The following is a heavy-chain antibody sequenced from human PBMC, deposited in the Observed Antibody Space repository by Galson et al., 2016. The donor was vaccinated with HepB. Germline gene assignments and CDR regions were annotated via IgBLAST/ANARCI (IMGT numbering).Heavy chain of an antibody. V-gene: IGHV3-23*01. CDR3: AKDRENHYDTSGFSGNDY. J-gene: IGHJ4*02. Sequence: SLRLSCAASGFTFRSYGMSWVRQAPGKGLEWVSAISGGGGSTYYADSVRGRFIISRDNSKNTVYLQPKSLSAEDTAIYYCAKDRENHYDTSGFSGNDYWGQGTLVTVSS. D-gene: IGHD3-22*01. CDR1: GFTFRSYG. CDR2: ISGGGGST.